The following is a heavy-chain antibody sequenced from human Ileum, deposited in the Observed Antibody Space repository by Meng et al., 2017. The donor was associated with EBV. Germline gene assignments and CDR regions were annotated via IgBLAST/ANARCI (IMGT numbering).Heavy chain of an antibody. Sequence: QVQLVESGGGLVKPGGSLRLSCAPSGFTFADYYFSWIRQAPGKGLEWISYISRNGDTIYYADSVKGRFTISRDNAKSSLYLHMDSLRAEDTAVYYCARDTEEDYASTTFDYWGQGPLVTVSS. CDR1: GFTFADYY. D-gene: IGHD4-17*01. CDR3: ARDTEEDYASTTFDY. CDR2: ISRNGDTI. V-gene: IGHV3-11*01. J-gene: IGHJ4*02.